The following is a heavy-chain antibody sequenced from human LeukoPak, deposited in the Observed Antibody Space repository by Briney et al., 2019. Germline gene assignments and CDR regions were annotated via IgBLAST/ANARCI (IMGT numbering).Heavy chain of an antibody. J-gene: IGHJ6*02. Sequence: GRSLRLSCAASGFTFSSYAMHWVRQAPGKGLEWVAVISYDGSNKYYADSVKGRFTIFRDNSKNTLYLQMNSLRAEDTAVYYCAREVSSSSSSYYYYGMDVWGQGTTVTVSS. CDR3: AREVSSSSSSYYYYGMDV. CDR1: GFTFSSYA. CDR2: ISYDGSNK. V-gene: IGHV3-30-3*01. D-gene: IGHD6-6*01.